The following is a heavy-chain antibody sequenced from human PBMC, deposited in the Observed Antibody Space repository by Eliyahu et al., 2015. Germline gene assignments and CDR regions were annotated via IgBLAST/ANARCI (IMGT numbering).Heavy chain of an antibody. D-gene: IGHD1-26*01. CDR1: GFTFXDYA. V-gene: IGHV3-9*01. Sequence: EVQLVESGGGLVQPGRSLXLXCAASGFTFXDYAMHWIRQAPGKGLEXVSGISWSSGNIDYADSVKGRFTISRDNAKNSLYLQMNSLRDGDTALYYCAKDKYSGSYGAFDIWGQGTMVTVSS. CDR2: ISWSSGNI. J-gene: IGHJ3*02. CDR3: AKDKYSGSYGAFDI.